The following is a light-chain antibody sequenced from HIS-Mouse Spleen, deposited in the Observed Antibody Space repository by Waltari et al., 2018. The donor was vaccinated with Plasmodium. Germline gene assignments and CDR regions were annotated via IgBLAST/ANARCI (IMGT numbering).Light chain of an antibody. CDR2: WAS. V-gene: IGKV4-1*01. CDR3: QQYYSTPYT. CDR1: QSVLYSSNNKNY. Sequence: DIVMTQSPDSLAVSLGERATLNCKSTQSVLYSSNNKNYFAWYQQKPGQPPMLPIYWASTRESGVPDRFSGSGSGTDFTLTISSLQAEDVAVYYCQQYYSTPYTFGQGTKLEIK. J-gene: IGKJ2*01.